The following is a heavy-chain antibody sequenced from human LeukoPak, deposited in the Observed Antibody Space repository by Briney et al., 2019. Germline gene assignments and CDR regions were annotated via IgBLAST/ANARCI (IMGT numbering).Heavy chain of an antibody. J-gene: IGHJ6*03. D-gene: IGHD6-13*01. CDR3: ARDTWQQLVLYYYYMDV. V-gene: IGHV3-21*01. CDR2: ISSSSSYI. Sequence: PGGSLRLSCAASGFTLSSYSMNWVRQAPGKGLEWVSSISSSSSYIYYADSVKGRFTISRDNAKNSLYLQMNSLRAEDTAVYYCARDTWQQLVLYYYYMDVWGKGTTVTVSS. CDR1: GFTLSSYS.